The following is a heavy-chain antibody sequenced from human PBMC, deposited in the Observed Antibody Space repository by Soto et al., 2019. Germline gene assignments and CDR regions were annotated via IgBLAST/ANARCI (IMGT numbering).Heavy chain of an antibody. Sequence: GGSLRLSCAASGFTFSSYWMHWVRQAPGKGLVWVSRINSDGSSTSYADSVKGRFTISRDNAKNTLYLQMNSLRAEDTAVYYCARDVTNYYDILTGYLDYWGQGTLVTVSS. J-gene: IGHJ4*02. D-gene: IGHD3-9*01. CDR3: ARDVTNYYDILTGYLDY. V-gene: IGHV3-74*01. CDR1: GFTFSSYW. CDR2: INSDGSST.